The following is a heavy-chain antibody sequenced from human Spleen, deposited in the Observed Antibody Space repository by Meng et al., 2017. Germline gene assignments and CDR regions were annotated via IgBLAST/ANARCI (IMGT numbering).Heavy chain of an antibody. D-gene: IGHD6-19*01. CDR1: RFTFRNYA. J-gene: IGHJ4*02. CDR3: GKEQYSSGWYPIDY. Sequence: GESLKISCVASRFTFRNYAMSWVRQAPGKGLEWVSAVSGSGGSTYYADSVKGRFTVSRDNSKNTLYLQMNSLRGDDTAVYYCGKEQYSSGWYPIDYWGQGTLVTVSS. V-gene: IGHV3-23*01. CDR2: VSGSGGST.